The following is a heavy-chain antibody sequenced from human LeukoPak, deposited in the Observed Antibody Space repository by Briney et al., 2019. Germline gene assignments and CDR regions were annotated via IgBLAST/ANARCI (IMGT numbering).Heavy chain of an antibody. J-gene: IGHJ4*02. D-gene: IGHD3-3*01. CDR3: ASTRDFWSGYYPY. CDR2: INYSGST. CDR1: GGSISSYY. V-gene: IGHV4-59*01. Sequence: PSETLSLTCTVSGGSISSYYWSWIRQPPGKGLEWIGYINYSGSTNYNPSLKSRVTISVDTSKNQFSLKLSSVTAADTAVYYCASTRDFWSGYYPYWGQGTLVTVSS.